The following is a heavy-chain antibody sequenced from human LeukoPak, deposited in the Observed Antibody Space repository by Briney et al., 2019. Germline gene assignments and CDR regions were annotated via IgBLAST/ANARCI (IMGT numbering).Heavy chain of an antibody. V-gene: IGHV3-53*01. Sequence: PGGSLRLSCAASGFTVSSNYMTWVRQAPGKVLEWVSVMYSGGSTYYADSVTGRFTSSRDDSKNSLYLQMNSLRAEDTAVYYCASGLPPGIIDYWGQGTLVTVSS. CDR1: GFTVSSNY. J-gene: IGHJ4*02. CDR3: ASGLPPGIIDY. CDR2: MYSGGST. D-gene: IGHD1-14*01.